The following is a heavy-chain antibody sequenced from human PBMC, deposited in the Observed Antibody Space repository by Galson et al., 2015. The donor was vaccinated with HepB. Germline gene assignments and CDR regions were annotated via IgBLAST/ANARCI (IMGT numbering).Heavy chain of an antibody. J-gene: IGHJ3*02. CDR2: IYYSGST. CDR3: AREYCSSTSCYPDAFDI. CDR1: GGSISSYY. V-gene: IGHV4-59*01. D-gene: IGHD2-2*01. Sequence: TLSLTCTVSGGSISSYYWSWIRQPPGKGLEWIGYIYYSGSTNYNPSLKSRVTISVDTSKNQFSLKLSSVTAADTAVYYCAREYCSSTSCYPDAFDIWGQGTMVTVSS.